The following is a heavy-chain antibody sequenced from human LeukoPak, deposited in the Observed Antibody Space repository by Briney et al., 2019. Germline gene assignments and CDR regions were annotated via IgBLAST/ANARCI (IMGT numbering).Heavy chain of an antibody. J-gene: IGHJ5*02. CDR1: GGSIGGYY. V-gene: IGHV4-34*01. Sequence: SETLSLTCVLHGGSIGGYYWSWIRQSPGKGLEWIGEINHSGSTNYNPSLKSRVTISVDTSKNQFSLKLSSVTAADTAVYYCAVIYSGSYFNWFDPWGQGTLVTVSS. D-gene: IGHD1-26*01. CDR3: AVIYSGSYFNWFDP. CDR2: INHSGST.